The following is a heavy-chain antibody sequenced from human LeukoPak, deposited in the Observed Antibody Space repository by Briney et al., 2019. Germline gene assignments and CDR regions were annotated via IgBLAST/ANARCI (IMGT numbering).Heavy chain of an antibody. D-gene: IGHD1-26*01. CDR1: GFTVSSNY. V-gene: IGHV3-53*01. CDR2: IYSGGST. Sequence: GGSLRLSCAASGFTVSSNYMSWVRQAPGKGLEWVSVIYSGGSTYYADSVKGRFTISRDNSKNTLYLQMNSLRAEDTAVYYCARRPGLVGANTKELDYWGQGTLVTVSS. CDR3: ARRPGLVGANTKELDY. J-gene: IGHJ4*02.